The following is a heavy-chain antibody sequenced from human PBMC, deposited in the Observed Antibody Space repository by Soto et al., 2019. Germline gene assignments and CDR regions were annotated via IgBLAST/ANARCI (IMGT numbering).Heavy chain of an antibody. V-gene: IGHV3-23*01. D-gene: IGHD2-2*01. CDR3: AKEDCSSTSCYPYYYYGMDV. J-gene: IGHJ6*02. Sequence: PVGSLRLSCAASGFTFSSYAMSWVRQAPGKGLEWVSAISGSGGSTYYADSVKGRFTISRDNSKNTLYLQMNSLRAEDTAVYYCAKEDCSSTSCYPYYYYGMDVWGQGTTVTVSS. CDR2: ISGSGGST. CDR1: GFTFSSYA.